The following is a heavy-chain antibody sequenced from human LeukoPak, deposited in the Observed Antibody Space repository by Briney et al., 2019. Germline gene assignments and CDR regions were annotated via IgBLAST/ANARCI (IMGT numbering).Heavy chain of an antibody. Sequence: TGGSLRLSCAASGFTLSTYEMNWVRQAPGKGLEWVASINQDGSEKYSVDSVKGRFAISRDNAKNSLYLQMNSLRAEDTAVYYCARLLSSSASCYDFWGQGTLVTASS. D-gene: IGHD2-2*01. J-gene: IGHJ4*02. V-gene: IGHV3-7*04. CDR1: GFTLSTYE. CDR3: ARLLSSSASCYDF. CDR2: INQDGSEK.